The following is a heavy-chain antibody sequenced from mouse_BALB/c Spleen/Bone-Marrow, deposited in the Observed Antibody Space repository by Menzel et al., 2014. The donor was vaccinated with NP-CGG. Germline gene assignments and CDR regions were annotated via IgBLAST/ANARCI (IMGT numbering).Heavy chain of an antibody. CDR2: IRSKSNNYAT. J-gene: IGHJ2*01. Sequence: EVQVVESGGGLVQPKGSLKLSCAASGFTFNTYAVNWVRQAPGKGLEWVARIRSKSNNYATYYADSVKDRFTISRDDSQSMLYLQMNNLKTEDTAMYYCVRHRGDYWGRGTTLTVSS. V-gene: IGHV10-1*02. CDR1: GFTFNTYA. CDR3: VRHRGDY. D-gene: IGHD2-14*01.